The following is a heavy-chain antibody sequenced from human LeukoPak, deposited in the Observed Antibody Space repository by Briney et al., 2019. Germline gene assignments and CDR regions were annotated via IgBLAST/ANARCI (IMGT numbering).Heavy chain of an antibody. CDR2: IYAAGTT. V-gene: IGHV3-66*01. Sequence: GGSLRLSCAVSGFTVSSNYMSWVPQAPGTGLEWVSAIYAAGTTYYAHSVKGRFTISRDNSKNTLYLQMNSLRDEDTAVYYCASDVVRGYKYDHPGGYWGQGTLVAVSS. D-gene: IGHD5-18*01. CDR3: ASDVVRGYKYDHPGGY. CDR1: GFTVSSNY. J-gene: IGHJ4*02.